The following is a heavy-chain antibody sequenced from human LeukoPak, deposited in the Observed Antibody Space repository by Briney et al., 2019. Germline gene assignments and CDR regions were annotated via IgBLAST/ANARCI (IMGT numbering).Heavy chain of an antibody. V-gene: IGHV3-11*04. CDR3: ARDKRQYYSSGWYNWFDP. CDR1: GFTFSDYY. D-gene: IGHD6-19*01. Sequence: PGGSLRLSCAASGFTFSDYYMSWIRQAPGKGLEWVSYISSSGSTIYYADSVKGRFTISRDNAKNSLYLQMNSLRAEDTAVYYCARDKRQYYSSGWYNWFDPWGQGTLVTVSS. J-gene: IGHJ5*02. CDR2: ISSSGSTI.